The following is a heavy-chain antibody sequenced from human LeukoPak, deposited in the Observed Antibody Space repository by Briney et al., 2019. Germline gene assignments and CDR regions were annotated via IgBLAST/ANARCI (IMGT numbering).Heavy chain of an antibody. V-gene: IGHV4-4*07. CDR3: ARDRAAGTTRGLGTINWFDP. J-gene: IGHJ5*02. Sequence: SETLSLTCTVSGGSISSYYWSWIRQPAGKGLEWIGRIYTSGSTNYNPTLKSRVTMSVDTSKNQFSLKLSSVTAADTAVYYCARDRAAGTTRGLGTINWFDPWGQGTLVTVSS. CDR2: IYTSGST. D-gene: IGHD6-13*01. CDR1: GGSISSYY.